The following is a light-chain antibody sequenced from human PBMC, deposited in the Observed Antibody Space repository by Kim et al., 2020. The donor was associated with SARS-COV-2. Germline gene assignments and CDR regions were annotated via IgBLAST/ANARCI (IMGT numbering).Light chain of an antibody. CDR2: KTS. CDR1: QSISSW. CDR3: QQYNSYSWT. J-gene: IGKJ1*01. Sequence: AAVVDRVTITCRDSQSISSWLAWYQQKPGKAPKLLIYKTSSLEGGVPSRFSGSGSGTEFTLTISSLQPDDFATNYCQQYNSYSWTFGQGTKVDIK. V-gene: IGKV1-5*03.